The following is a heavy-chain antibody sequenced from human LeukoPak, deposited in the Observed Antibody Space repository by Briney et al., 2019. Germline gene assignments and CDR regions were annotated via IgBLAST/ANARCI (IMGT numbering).Heavy chain of an antibody. CDR2: IIPIYGTA. D-gene: IGHD1-26*01. CDR1: GGTFSGYA. Sequence: SVKDSCKASGGTFSGYAISWVQQAPGQGLEWMGGIIPIYGTANYAQKFQGRVTITADESTSTAYMELSSLRSEDTAVYYCARWGSGNYLPYCYYMDVWGKGTTLTVSS. V-gene: IGHV1-69*13. J-gene: IGHJ6*03. CDR3: ARWGSGNYLPYCYYMDV.